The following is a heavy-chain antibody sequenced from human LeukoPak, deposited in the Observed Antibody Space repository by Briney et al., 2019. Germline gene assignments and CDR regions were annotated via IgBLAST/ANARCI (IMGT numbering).Heavy chain of an antibody. D-gene: IGHD1-1*01. J-gene: IGHJ5*02. CDR3: ARTGTTYNNWFDP. V-gene: IGHV3-11*03. Sequence: PGGPLRLSCAASGFTFSDYYMSWIRRAPGKGLEWVSYISSDSSYTNYADSVKGRFIISRDNAKNSLYLQMNSLRAEDTAVYYCARTGTTYNNWFDPWGQGTLVTVS. CDR1: GFTFSDYY. CDR2: ISSDSSYT.